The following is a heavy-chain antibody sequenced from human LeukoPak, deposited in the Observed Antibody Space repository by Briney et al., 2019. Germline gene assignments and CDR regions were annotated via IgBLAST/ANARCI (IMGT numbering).Heavy chain of an antibody. D-gene: IGHD1-26*01. J-gene: IGHJ3*02. V-gene: IGHV4-30-4*08. CDR1: GGSISSGDYY. CDR2: IYYSGST. CDR3: ARSVEGATPDAFDI. Sequence: SETLSLTCTVSGGSISSGDYYWSWIRQPPGKGLEWIGYIYYSGSTYYNLSLKSRVTISVDTSKNQFSLKLSSVTAADTAVYYCARSVEGATPDAFDIWGQGTMVTVSS.